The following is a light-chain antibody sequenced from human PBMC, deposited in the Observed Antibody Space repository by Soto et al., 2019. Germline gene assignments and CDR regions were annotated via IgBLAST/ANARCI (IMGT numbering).Light chain of an antibody. V-gene: IGLV2-23*01. Sequence: QSALTQPASVSGSPGQSITISCTGTSSDVGSYNLVSWYQQHPGKAPKLMIYEGSKRPSGVSNRFSGSKSGNTASLTISGLQAEDEDDYSCCSYAGSSTYVFGTGTKV. CDR2: EGS. CDR1: SSDVGSYNL. J-gene: IGLJ1*01. CDR3: CSYAGSSTYV.